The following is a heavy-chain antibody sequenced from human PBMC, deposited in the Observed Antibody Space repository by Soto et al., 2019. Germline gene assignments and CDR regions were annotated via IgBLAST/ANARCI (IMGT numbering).Heavy chain of an antibody. CDR2: ISYDGSNK. V-gene: IGHV3-30-3*01. Sequence: PGGSLRLSCAASGFTFSSYAMHWVRQAPGKGLEWVAVISYDGSNKYYADSVKGRFTISRDNSKNTLYLQMNSLRAEDTAVYYCARDEDSSGWYFRSNWFDHWGKGTLVTVS. CDR3: ARDEDSSGWYFRSNWFDH. CDR1: GFTFSSYA. J-gene: IGHJ5*02. D-gene: IGHD6-19*01.